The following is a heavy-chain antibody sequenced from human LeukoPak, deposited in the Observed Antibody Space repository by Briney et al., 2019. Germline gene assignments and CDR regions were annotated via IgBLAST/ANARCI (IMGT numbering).Heavy chain of an antibody. J-gene: IGHJ3*02. CDR2: ISSSSSTI. V-gene: IGHV3-48*04. D-gene: IGHD3-16*01. Sequence: GGSLRLSCAASGFTFSSYSMNWVRQAPGKGLEWVSYISSSSSTIYYADSVKGRFTISRDNAKNSLSLQMNSLRAEDTAVYYCARDTSHDIGGVRNAFDIWGQGTMVTVSS. CDR3: ARDTSHDIGGVRNAFDI. CDR1: GFTFSSYS.